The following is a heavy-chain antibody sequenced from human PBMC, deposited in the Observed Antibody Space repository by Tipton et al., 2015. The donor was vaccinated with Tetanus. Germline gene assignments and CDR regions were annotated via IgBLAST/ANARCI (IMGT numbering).Heavy chain of an antibody. D-gene: IGHD2/OR15-2a*01. CDR2: IKQDGSEK. CDR3: ATRISLGSPFDY. V-gene: IGHV3-7*03. J-gene: IGHJ4*02. CDR1: GFTFSSYW. Sequence: SLRLSCAASGFTFSSYWMSWVRQAPGKGLEWVANIKQDGSEKYYVDSVKGRFTISRDNAKDSLYLQMNSLRAEDTAVYYCATRISLGSPFDYWGQGTLVTVSS.